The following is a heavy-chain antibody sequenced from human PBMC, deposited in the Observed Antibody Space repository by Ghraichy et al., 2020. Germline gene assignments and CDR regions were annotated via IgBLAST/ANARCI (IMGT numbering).Heavy chain of an antibody. CDR2: IYYSGST. Sequence: SETLSLTCTVSGGSISSSSYYWGWIRQPPGKGLEWIGSIYYSGSTYYNPSLKSRVTISVDTSKNQFSLKLSSVTAADTAVYYCARQKKNSGSYPYPTGIFDYWGQGTLVTVSS. CDR1: GGSISSSSYY. J-gene: IGHJ4*02. V-gene: IGHV4-39*01. CDR3: ARQKKNSGSYPYPTGIFDY. D-gene: IGHD1-26*01.